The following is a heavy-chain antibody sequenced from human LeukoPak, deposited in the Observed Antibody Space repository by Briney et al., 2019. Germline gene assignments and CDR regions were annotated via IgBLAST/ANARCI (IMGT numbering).Heavy chain of an antibody. D-gene: IGHD6-19*01. CDR1: GFTFNNYW. Sequence: GGSLRLSCTASGFTFNNYWMHWVRRAPGKGLEWVANINQDGSEKYYVDSVKGRFTISRDNAKNSLYLQMDSLRAEDTAVYYCARDQGAGSDYWGQGTLVTVSS. J-gene: IGHJ4*02. V-gene: IGHV3-7*01. CDR2: INQDGSEK. CDR3: ARDQGAGSDY.